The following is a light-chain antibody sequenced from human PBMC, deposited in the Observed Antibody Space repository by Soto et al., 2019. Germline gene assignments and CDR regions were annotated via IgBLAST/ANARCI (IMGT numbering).Light chain of an antibody. J-gene: IGKJ4*01. Sequence: DLQMTQSPPSLSASVGDRVTITCRASQTISDYLHWYQQTPWKAPTLLIYGSSSLQTGVPPRFSGSGSGTEFTLTISSLQPEDFGTYYCQQTYDSLVSFGGGTKVDLK. CDR1: QTISDY. CDR2: GSS. CDR3: QQTYDSLVS. V-gene: IGKV1-39*01.